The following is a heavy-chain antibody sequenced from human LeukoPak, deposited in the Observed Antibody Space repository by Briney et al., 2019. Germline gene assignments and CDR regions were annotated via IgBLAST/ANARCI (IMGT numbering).Heavy chain of an antibody. V-gene: IGHV4-34*01. CDR3: ARVSLLAYYGWGNIDY. Sequence: PSETLSLTCTVSGGSISGYYWSWIRQPPGKGLEWIGEINHSGSTNYNPSLKSRVTISVDTSKNQFSLKLSSVTAADTAVYYCARVSLLAYYGWGNIDYGGQETLVTVPS. CDR2: INHSGST. D-gene: IGHD3-10*01. CDR1: GGSISGYY. J-gene: IGHJ4*02.